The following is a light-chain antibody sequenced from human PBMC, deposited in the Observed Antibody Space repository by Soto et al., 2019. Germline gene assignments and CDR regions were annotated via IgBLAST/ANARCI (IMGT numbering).Light chain of an antibody. CDR1: QSISSN. Sequence: EIVRTQSPATLSVSPGERATLSCRASQSISSNLACYQQKPGQAPSLLLYGASTRATGIPARFSGSGSGTACTLTICSLQSEDFAVYYCNQYINWPPVTFGQGTKLEIK. CDR3: NQYINWPPVT. CDR2: GAS. V-gene: IGKV3-15*01. J-gene: IGKJ2*01.